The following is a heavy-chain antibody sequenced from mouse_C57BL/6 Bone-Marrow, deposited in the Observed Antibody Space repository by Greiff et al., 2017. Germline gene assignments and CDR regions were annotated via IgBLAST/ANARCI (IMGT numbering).Heavy chain of an antibody. CDR3: ARLAAMDY. CDR2: IDPSDSYT. V-gene: IGHV1-69*01. J-gene: IGHJ4*01. Sequence: QVQLQQPGAELVMPGASVKLSCKASGYTFTSYWMHWVKQRPGQGLEWIGEIDPSDSYTNYNQKFKGKSTLTVDKSSSTAYMQLSSLTSEDSAVYYCARLAAMDYGGQGTSVTVSS. CDR1: GYTFTSYW.